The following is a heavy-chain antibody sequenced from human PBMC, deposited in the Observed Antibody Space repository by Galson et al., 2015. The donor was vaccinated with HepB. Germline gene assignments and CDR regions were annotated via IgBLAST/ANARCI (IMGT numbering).Heavy chain of an antibody. J-gene: IGHJ4*02. V-gene: IGHV4-59*01. CDR3: ARGATFLQH. D-gene: IGHD4/OR15-4a*01. CDR2: IYYSGST. Sequence: LSLTCIVSGGSINDYYWAWIRQPPGKGLEWIGYIYYSGSTNYNPSLKSRVTILVDTSKNQFSLKLTSVTAADTAVYYCARGATFLQHWGQGTLVSVSS. CDR1: GGSINDYY.